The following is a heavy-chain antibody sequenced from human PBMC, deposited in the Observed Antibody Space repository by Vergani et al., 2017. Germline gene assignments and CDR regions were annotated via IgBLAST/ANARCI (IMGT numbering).Heavy chain of an antibody. D-gene: IGHD4-17*01. V-gene: IGHV1-3*01. Sequence: QVQLVQSGAEVKKPGASVKVSCKASGYTFTSYAMHWVRQAPGQRLEWMGWINAGNGNTKYSQKFQGRATITRDTSASTAYMELSSLRSEDTAVYYCARSYDYGDMFDYWGQGTLVTVSS. CDR2: INAGNGNT. J-gene: IGHJ4*02. CDR1: GYTFTSYA. CDR3: ARSYDYGDMFDY.